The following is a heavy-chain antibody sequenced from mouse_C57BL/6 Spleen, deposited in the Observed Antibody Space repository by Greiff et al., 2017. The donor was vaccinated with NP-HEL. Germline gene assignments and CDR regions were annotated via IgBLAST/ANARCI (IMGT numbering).Heavy chain of an antibody. Sequence: QVQLKESGPELVKPGASVKISCKASGYAFSSSWMNWVKQRPGTGLEWIGRIYPGDGDTNYNGKFKGKATLTADKSSSTAYMQLSSLTSEDSAVYFCARCGYGETWFAYWGQGTLVTVSA. J-gene: IGHJ3*01. CDR1: GYAFSSSW. CDR2: IYPGDGDT. V-gene: IGHV1-82*01. D-gene: IGHD2-2*01. CDR3: ARCGYGETWFAY.